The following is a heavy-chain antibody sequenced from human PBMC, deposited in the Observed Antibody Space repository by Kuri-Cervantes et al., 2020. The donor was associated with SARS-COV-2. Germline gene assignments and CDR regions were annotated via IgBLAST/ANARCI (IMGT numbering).Heavy chain of an antibody. J-gene: IGHJ6*02. Sequence: GESLKISCAASGFTFSSYSMNWVRQAPGKGLEWVSYISSSSSTIYYADSVKGRFTISRDNAKNSLYLLMNSLRAEDTAVYYCARDWAGYCSSTSCYSYYYYGMDVWGQGTTVTVSS. V-gene: IGHV3-48*01. CDR1: GFTFSSYS. D-gene: IGHD2-2*02. CDR3: ARDWAGYCSSTSCYSYYYYGMDV. CDR2: ISSSSSTI.